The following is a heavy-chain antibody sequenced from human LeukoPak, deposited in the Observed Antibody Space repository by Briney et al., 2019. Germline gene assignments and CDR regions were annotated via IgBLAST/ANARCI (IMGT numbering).Heavy chain of an antibody. J-gene: IGHJ4*02. CDR2: IRSKDYGGTT. CDR1: GFTFGDYT. D-gene: IGHD6-19*01. Sequence: GGSLRLSCTASGFTFGDYTMSWVRQAQGKGLEWVGFIRSKDYGGTTEYAASVKGRFTISRDDSKSIAYLQMNSLKTEDTAVYYCSRSAGYSSGWYHDYWGQGTLVTVSS. V-gene: IGHV3-49*04. CDR3: SRSAGYSSGWYHDY.